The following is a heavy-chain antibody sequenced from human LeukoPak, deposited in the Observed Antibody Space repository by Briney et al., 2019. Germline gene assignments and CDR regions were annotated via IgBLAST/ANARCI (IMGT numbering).Heavy chain of an antibody. Sequence: SETLSLTCTVSGGSVSSATNYWSWIRQPPGKGLEWIGYIYYSGSTYYNPSLKSRVTMSVDTSKNQFSLKLSSVTTADTAVYYCARATVGTRFDPWGQGTLVTVSS. CDR3: ARATVGTRFDP. CDR1: GGSVSSATNY. CDR2: IYYSGST. J-gene: IGHJ5*02. V-gene: IGHV4-61*01. D-gene: IGHD4-23*01.